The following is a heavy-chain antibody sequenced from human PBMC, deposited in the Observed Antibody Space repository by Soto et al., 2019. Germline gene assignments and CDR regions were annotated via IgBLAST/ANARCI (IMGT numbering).Heavy chain of an antibody. CDR2: ISGKNDKR. D-gene: IGHD5-18*01. V-gene: IGHV1-18*04. CDR3: AREGHGYEDY. J-gene: IGHJ4*02. CDR1: GYTFIRYG. Sequence: QVQLVQSGGEIKKPGASVNVSCKASGYTFIRYGISWVRQAPGQGFEWMGWISGKNDKRNHAQKCRGKITMTTDTSTNPAYLGWRSLGSDATAIYYCAREGHGYEDYWGQGTLVTVSS.